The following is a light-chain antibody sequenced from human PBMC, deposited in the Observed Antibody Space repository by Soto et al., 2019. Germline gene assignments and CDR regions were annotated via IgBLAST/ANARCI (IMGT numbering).Light chain of an antibody. V-gene: IGKV1-33*01. CDR3: QQYDDLLS. CDR2: DAS. CDR1: QDIAKY. J-gene: IGKJ4*01. Sequence: DIQLTQSPSSLSASVGDRVTITCQASQDIAKYLNWYQKKPGNAPKLLIYDASELHAGVPSRFSGSGSGTDFTFTISSVKPDDFATYYCQQYDDLLSFGGGTKVEIK.